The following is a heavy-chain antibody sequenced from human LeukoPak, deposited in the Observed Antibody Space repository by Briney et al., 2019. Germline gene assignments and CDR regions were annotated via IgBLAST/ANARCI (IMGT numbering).Heavy chain of an antibody. CDR2: IYSGGST. J-gene: IGHJ4*02. V-gene: IGHV3-66*04. CDR1: GFSVSSNY. CDR3: ARQGYSYGSFFSS. D-gene: IGHD5-18*01. Sequence: GGSLRLSCAASGFSVSSNYMNWVRQAPGKGPEWVSVIYSGGSTYYADSVKGRFTISRDNSKNTLYLQMNSLRAEDTAVYYCARQGYSYGSFFSSWGQGTLVTVSS.